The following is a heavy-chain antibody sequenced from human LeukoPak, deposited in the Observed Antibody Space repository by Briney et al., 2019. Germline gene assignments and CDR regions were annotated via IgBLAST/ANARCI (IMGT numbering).Heavy chain of an antibody. CDR2: ISSSGDII. CDR3: ARVGSYGPGSYYG. Sequence: GGSLRLSCAASGFIFSTHSMNWVRQAAGKGLEWISYISSSGDIIYYADSVKGRFTISRDDAKNTLYLQMNSLRAEDTAVYYCARVGSYGPGSYYGWGQGTLVTVSS. J-gene: IGHJ4*02. D-gene: IGHD3-10*01. CDR1: GFIFSTHS. V-gene: IGHV3-48*01.